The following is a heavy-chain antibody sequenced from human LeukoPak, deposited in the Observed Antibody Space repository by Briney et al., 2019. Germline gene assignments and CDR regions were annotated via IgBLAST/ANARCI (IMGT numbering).Heavy chain of an antibody. CDR1: GFTFSSYS. D-gene: IGHD5-12*01. V-gene: IGHV3-21*04. J-gene: IGHJ6*03. CDR3: ARTTEGYARGPGYSYYYYMDV. CDR2: ISSSSSYI. Sequence: SGGSLRLSCAASGFTFSSYSMNWVRQAPGKGLEWVSSISSSSSYIYYADSVKGRFTISRDNAKNSLYLQMNSLRAEDTAVYYCARTTEGYARGPGYSYYYYMDVWGKGTTVTISS.